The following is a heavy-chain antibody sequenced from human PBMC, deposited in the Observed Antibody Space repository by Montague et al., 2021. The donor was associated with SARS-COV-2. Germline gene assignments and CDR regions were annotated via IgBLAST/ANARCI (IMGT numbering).Heavy chain of an antibody. V-gene: IGHV2-5*01. CDR2: IYSNDDK. CDR3: ARSYGDYRDSYFDY. J-gene: IGHJ4*02. Sequence: PALVKPTQTLTLTCTFSGFSLSTPNVGVGWIRQPPGKALEWLALIYSNDDKRYSPSLQSRLTITKDTSKNQVVLTMTNMDPIDTATYYCARSYGDYRDSYFDYWGQGTLVTVSS. D-gene: IGHD4-17*01. CDR1: GFSLSTPNVG.